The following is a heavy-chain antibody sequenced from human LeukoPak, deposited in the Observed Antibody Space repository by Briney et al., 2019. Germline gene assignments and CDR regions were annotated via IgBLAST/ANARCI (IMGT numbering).Heavy chain of an antibody. Sequence: GGSLRLSCAASGFTFSNYAMHWVRQAPGKGLEWVSGINWNGGSTGYADSVKGRFTISRDNAKNSLYLQMNSLRAEDTALYHCAREAAATFGGYYYYMDVWGKGTTVTVSS. CDR2: INWNGGST. V-gene: IGHV3-20*01. CDR3: AREAAATFGGYYYYMDV. J-gene: IGHJ6*03. CDR1: GFTFSNYA. D-gene: IGHD3-16*01.